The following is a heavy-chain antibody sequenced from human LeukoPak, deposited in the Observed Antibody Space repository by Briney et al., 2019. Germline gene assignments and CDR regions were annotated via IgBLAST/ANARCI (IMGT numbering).Heavy chain of an antibody. J-gene: IGHJ4*02. CDR1: RGTFSSYA. CDR3: ARVNHCSGGSCYSATFDY. CDR2: INPNRGDT. D-gene: IGHD2-15*01. Sequence: ASVKVSCKASRGTFSSYAISWVRQAPGQGLEWMAWINPNRGDTSYAQNFQGRVTVTRDTSISTAYMELSGLRSDDTAVYYCARVNHCSGGSCYSATFDYWGQGTLVTVSS. V-gene: IGHV1-2*02.